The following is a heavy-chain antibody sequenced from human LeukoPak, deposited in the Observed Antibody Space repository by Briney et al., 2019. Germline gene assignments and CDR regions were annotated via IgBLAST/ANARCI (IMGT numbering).Heavy chain of an antibody. CDR1: GFTFSSYW. Sequence: GGSLRLSCAASGFTFSSYWMSWVRQAPGKGLEWVANIKQDGSEKYYMDSVKGRFTISRDNAKNSLYLQMNSLRAEDTAVYYCARSSITMVRGVIMPYYFDYWGQGTLVTVSS. V-gene: IGHV3-7*01. CDR2: IKQDGSEK. D-gene: IGHD3-10*01. CDR3: ARSSITMVRGVIMPYYFDY. J-gene: IGHJ4*02.